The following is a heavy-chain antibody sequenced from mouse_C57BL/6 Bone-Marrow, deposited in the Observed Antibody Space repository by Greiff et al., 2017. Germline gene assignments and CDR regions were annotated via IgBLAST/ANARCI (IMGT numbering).Heavy chain of an antibody. CDR3: ARRDIYYGNCWFAY. CDR1: GYTFTSYW. J-gene: IGHJ3*01. V-gene: IGHV1-55*01. Sequence: QVQLQQPGAELVKPGASVKMSCKASGYTFTSYWITWVKQRPGQGLEWIGDIYPGSGSTNYNEKFKSKATLTVDTSSSTAYMQLSSLTSEDSAVYYCARRDIYYGNCWFAYWGKGTLVTVSA. D-gene: IGHD2-1*01. CDR2: IYPGSGST.